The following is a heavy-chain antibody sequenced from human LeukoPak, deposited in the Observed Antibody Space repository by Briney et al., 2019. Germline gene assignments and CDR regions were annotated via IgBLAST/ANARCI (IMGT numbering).Heavy chain of an antibody. CDR2: ISDNGVRT. Sequence: GGSLRLSCAAPGFTFSSYALSWFRQAPGKGPEWVSAISDNGVRTCYADSVKGRFTISRDNSKNTLYLQMNSLRTEDTAVYYCAKGGSSSWNSWGQGTLVTVSS. J-gene: IGHJ4*02. CDR1: GFTFSSYA. V-gene: IGHV3-23*01. D-gene: IGHD6-13*01. CDR3: AKGGSSSWNS.